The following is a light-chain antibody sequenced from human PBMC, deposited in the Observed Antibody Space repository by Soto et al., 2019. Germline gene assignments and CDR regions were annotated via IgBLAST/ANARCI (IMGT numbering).Light chain of an antibody. V-gene: IGKV3-20*01. CDR1: QSIGLA. CDR3: QQYGSSPLT. J-gene: IGKJ1*01. CDR2: GAS. Sequence: EIVLTQSPGTLSLSPGERATLSCRASQSIGLAIAWYQHKPGQAPRLLIYGASSRATGIPDRFSGSGSGTDFTLTISRLEPEDFAVYYCQQYGSSPLTFGQGTKVDIK.